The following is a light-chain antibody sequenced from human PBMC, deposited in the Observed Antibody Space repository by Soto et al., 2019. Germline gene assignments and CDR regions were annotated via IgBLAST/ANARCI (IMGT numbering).Light chain of an antibody. Sequence: DIQMTQPPSTLSGSVGDRVTITCRASQTISSWLAWYQQKPGKAPKLLIYKASTLKSGVPSRFSGSGSGTEFTLTISSLQPDDFATYYCQHYNSYSEAVGQGTKVDSK. J-gene: IGKJ1*01. V-gene: IGKV1-5*03. CDR2: KAS. CDR1: QTISSW. CDR3: QHYNSYSEA.